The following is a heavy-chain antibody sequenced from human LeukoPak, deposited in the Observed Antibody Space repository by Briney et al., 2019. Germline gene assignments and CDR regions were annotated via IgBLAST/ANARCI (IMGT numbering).Heavy chain of an antibody. Sequence: GSLRLSCAASGFTFSSYSMNWVRQAPGKGLEWVSSISSSSSYIYYADSVKGRFTISRDNAKNSLYLQMNSLRAEDTAVYYCARASSPEWLSLFDYWGQGTLVTVSS. J-gene: IGHJ4*02. CDR1: GFTFSSYS. D-gene: IGHD3-3*01. V-gene: IGHV3-21*01. CDR3: ARASSPEWLSLFDY. CDR2: ISSSSSYI.